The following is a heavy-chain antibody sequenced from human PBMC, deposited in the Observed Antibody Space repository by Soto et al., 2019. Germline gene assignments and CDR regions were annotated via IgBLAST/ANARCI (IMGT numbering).Heavy chain of an antibody. D-gene: IGHD2-2*03. CDR3: ARDGYCSSTSCYDGDYYYYYMDV. J-gene: IGHJ6*03. Sequence: ASVKVSCKASGGTFSSYTISCVRQAPGQGLEWMGRIIPILGIANYAQKFQGRVTITADKSTSTAYMELSSLRSEDTAVYYCARDGYCSSTSCYDGDYYYYYMDVWGKGTTVTVSS. CDR2: IIPILGIA. CDR1: GGTFSSYT. V-gene: IGHV1-69*04.